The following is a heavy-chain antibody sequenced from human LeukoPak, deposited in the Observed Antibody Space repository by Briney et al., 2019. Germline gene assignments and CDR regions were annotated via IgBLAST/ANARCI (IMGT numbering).Heavy chain of an antibody. D-gene: IGHD2-21*02. Sequence: SETLSLTCTVSGGSISSYYWSWIRQPPGKGLEWIGYIYYSGSTNYNPSLKSRVTISVDTSKTQFSLKLSSVTAADTAVYYCARAATYCGGDCYSLDAFDIWGQGTMVTVSS. CDR1: GGSISSYY. CDR3: ARAATYCGGDCYSLDAFDI. J-gene: IGHJ3*02. CDR2: IYYSGST. V-gene: IGHV4-59*01.